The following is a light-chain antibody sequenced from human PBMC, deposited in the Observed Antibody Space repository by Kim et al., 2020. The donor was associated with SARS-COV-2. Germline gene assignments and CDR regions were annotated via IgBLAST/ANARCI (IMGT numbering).Light chain of an antibody. Sequence: LSASVGDRVTITCRASQSISSWLAWYQQKSGKAPKLLIYKASSLESGVPSRFSGSGSGTEFTLTISSLQPDDFATYYCQQYFSYSSFGQGTKLEI. CDR2: KAS. J-gene: IGKJ2*03. CDR3: QQYFSYSS. CDR1: QSISSW. V-gene: IGKV1-5*03.